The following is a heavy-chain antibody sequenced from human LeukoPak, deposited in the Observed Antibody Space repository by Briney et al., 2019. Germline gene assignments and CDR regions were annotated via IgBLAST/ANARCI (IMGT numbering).Heavy chain of an antibody. V-gene: IGHV3-66*02. CDR2: IYSGGST. J-gene: IGHJ3*02. CDR1: GFTVSSNY. CDR3: ARDLRYSGAFDI. D-gene: IGHD4-17*01. Sequence: GGSLRLSCAASGFTVSSNYMSWVRRAPGKGLEWVSVIYSGGSTYYADSVKGRFTISRDNSKNTLYLQMNSLRAEDTAAYYCARDLRYSGAFDIWGQGTMVTVSS.